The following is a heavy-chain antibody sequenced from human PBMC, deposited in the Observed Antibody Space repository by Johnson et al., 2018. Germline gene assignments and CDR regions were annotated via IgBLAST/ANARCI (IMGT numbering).Heavy chain of an antibody. V-gene: IGHV3-33*01. CDR1: GFTFSSYG. Sequence: LVQSGGGVVQPGRSLRLSCAASGFTFSSYGMHWVRQAPGKGLEWVAVIWYDGSNKYYADSVKGRFTISRDNSKNTLYLQMNSLRAEDSAVYYCATSLKGYCGRTRCDTYYYYGMDVWGQSTTVTVSS. CDR2: IWYDGSNK. J-gene: IGHJ6*02. CDR3: ATSLKGYCGRTRCDTYYYYGMDV. D-gene: IGHD2-2*02.